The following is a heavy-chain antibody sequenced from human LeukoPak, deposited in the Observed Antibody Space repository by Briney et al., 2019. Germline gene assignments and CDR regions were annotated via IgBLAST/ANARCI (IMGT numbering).Heavy chain of an antibody. J-gene: IGHJ4*02. V-gene: IGHV4-59*01. D-gene: IGHD6-13*01. Sequence: SETLSLTCTVSGGSISSYYWSWIRQPPGKGLEWIGYIYYSGSTNYNPSLKSRVTISVDTSKNQFSLKLSSVTAADTAVYYCARGGGSSSWYAFLDCWGQGTLVTVSS. CDR2: IYYSGST. CDR1: GGSISSYY. CDR3: ARGGGSSSWYAFLDC.